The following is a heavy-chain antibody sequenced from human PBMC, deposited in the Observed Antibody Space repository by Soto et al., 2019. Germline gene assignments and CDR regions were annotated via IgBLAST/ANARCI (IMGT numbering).Heavy chain of an antibody. V-gene: IGHV1-3*01. D-gene: IGHD6-13*01. CDR1: GYTFTSYG. Sequence: QLQLVQSGTEVKKPGASVKVSCTASGYTFTSYGIHWVRQAPGQRLEWMGWINAANGDTKYSPKFQGRVTITRDTSASTAYMELSSLRSEDTAVYYCVRRHVSATGIDWFDPWGQGTLVTVSS. CDR3: VRRHVSATGIDWFDP. CDR2: INAANGDT. J-gene: IGHJ5*02.